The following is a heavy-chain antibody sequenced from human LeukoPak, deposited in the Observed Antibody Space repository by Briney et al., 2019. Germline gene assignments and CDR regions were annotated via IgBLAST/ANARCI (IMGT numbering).Heavy chain of an antibody. CDR2: IIPIFGTA. V-gene: IGHV1-69*01. CDR1: GGTFSSYA. D-gene: IGHD3-3*01. Sequence: GSSVRVSCKASGGTFSSYAISWVRQAPGQGLEWMGGIIPIFGTANYAQKFQGRVTITADESTSTAYMELSSLRSEDTAVYYCARGYYDFWNWFDPWGQGTLVTVSS. J-gene: IGHJ5*02. CDR3: ARGYYDFWNWFDP.